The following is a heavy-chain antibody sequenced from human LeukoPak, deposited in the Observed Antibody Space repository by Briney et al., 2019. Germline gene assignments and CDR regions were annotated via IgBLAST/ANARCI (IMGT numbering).Heavy chain of an antibody. J-gene: IGHJ4*02. CDR3: ATSSGGD. D-gene: IGHD2-21*01. CDR1: GYTFTGYY. Sequence: ASVKVSCKASGYTFTGYYMHWVRQAPGQGLEWMGGFDPEDGETIYGQKFQGRVTMTEDTSTDTAYMELSSLRSEDTAVYYCATSSGGDWGQGTLVTVSS. V-gene: IGHV1-24*01. CDR2: FDPEDGET.